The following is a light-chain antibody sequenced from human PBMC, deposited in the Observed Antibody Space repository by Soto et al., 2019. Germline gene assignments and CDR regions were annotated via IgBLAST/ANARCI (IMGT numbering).Light chain of an antibody. CDR2: GAS. CDR3: QQFNIWPRT. Sequence: EIVMTQSPATLSVSLGERATLSCRASQSVSSNLAWYQQKPGQAPRLLIYGASTRATGIPARFTGSGSGTEFTLTISSLQSEDFAVYYCQQFNIWPRTFGQGTKVDIK. CDR1: QSVSSN. V-gene: IGKV3-15*01. J-gene: IGKJ1*01.